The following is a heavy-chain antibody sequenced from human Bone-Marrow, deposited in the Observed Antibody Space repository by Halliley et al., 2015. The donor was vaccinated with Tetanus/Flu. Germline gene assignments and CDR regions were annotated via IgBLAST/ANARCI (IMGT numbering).Heavy chain of an antibody. D-gene: IGHD2-8*01. CDR1: GGSITTYY. CDR3: AILRLIDGYFSFGMAV. V-gene: IGHV4-59*01. Sequence: TLSLTCTVSGGSITTYYWSWIRQPPGKGLEWIGFIHYTGSTSYNPSLKSRLTISLATSKTQFSLKLSSVTAADTAVYYCAILRLIDGYFSFGMAVWGPGTTVIVS. J-gene: IGHJ6*02. CDR2: IHYTGST.